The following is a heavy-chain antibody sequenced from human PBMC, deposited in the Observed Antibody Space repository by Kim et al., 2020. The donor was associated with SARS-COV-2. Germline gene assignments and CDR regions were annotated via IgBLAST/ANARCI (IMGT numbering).Heavy chain of an antibody. CDR2: GGST. V-gene: IGHV3-23*01. Sequence: GGSTYCADSVKGRFTISRDNSKNTMYLQMNSLRAEDTAVYYCALGDYFSDWGQGTLVTVSS. D-gene: IGHD3-16*01. J-gene: IGHJ4*02. CDR3: ALGDYFSD.